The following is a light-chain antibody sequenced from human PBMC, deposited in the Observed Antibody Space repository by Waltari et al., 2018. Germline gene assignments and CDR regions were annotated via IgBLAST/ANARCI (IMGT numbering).Light chain of an antibody. Sequence: DIQMTQSPSTLSASVGDRVTITCRASQSISSWLAWYQQKPGKAPKLLIYMASSLESGVPSRFSGSGSGTEFTLTISSLQHDDFATYYCQQYNSYSPWTFGQGTKVEIK. J-gene: IGKJ1*01. CDR1: QSISSW. CDR3: QQYNSYSPWT. V-gene: IGKV1-5*03. CDR2: MAS.